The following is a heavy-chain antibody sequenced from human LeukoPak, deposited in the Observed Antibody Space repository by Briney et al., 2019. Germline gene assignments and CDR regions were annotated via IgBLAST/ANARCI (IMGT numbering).Heavy chain of an antibody. CDR2: ISPGGGPT. CDR1: GFPFSSHG. D-gene: IGHD5-12*01. Sequence: GGSLRLSCAGSGFPFSSHGMNWVRQAPGKGLEWVPGISPGGGPTYYADSVRGRFTISRDDSKNTLYPQMKNLRAEDTAVYYCAKDGAWLRFDDWGQGILVTVSS. J-gene: IGHJ4*02. V-gene: IGHV3-23*01. CDR3: AKDGAWLRFDD.